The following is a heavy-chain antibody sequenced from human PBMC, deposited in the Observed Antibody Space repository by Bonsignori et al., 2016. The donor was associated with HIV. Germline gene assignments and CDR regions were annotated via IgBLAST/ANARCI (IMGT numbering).Heavy chain of an antibody. V-gene: IGHV1-69*06. CDR3: ARPGRHWGFDY. D-gene: IGHD3-16*01. Sequence: QVQLVQSGAEVKKPGSSVKVSCKASGGALDGYPINWVRQAPGQGLEWMGDIIPISGTTEYAQKFQGRMTTTADRSTGQIYMEMRGLTSDDTAVYYCARPGRHWGFDYWGRGNPGRSSPQ. J-gene: IGHJ4*02. CDR1: GGALDGYP. CDR2: IIPISGTT.